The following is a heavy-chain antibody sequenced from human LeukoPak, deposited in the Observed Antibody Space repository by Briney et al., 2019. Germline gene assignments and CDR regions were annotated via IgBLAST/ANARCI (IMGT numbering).Heavy chain of an antibody. V-gene: IGHV1-46*01. CDR1: GYTFTTYF. Sequence: ASVTVSCKASGYTFTTYFMHWVRQAPGQGLEWMGVINPSGGSTSYAQKFQGRVTMTRDTSTGTVYMELSSLRSEDTAVYHCARGRGSGTYSARDFDYWGQGTLVTVSS. CDR3: ARGRGSGTYSARDFDY. J-gene: IGHJ4*02. D-gene: IGHD3-10*01. CDR2: INPSGGST.